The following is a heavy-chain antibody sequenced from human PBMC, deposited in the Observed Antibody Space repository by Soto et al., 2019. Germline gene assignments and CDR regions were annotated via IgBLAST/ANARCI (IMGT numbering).Heavy chain of an antibody. Sequence: QLQLQESDPGLVKPSDTLSLTCTVSGGSINTNYYYWVWVRQPPGKGLEWVGCVSFSGTTDYSASIKSRGTIAKDTPRIQFSMKLTSVTAADTAVYYCASQKLEVPAYFGNWGQGTLVTVSS. V-gene: IGHV4-39*01. D-gene: IGHD1-1*01. CDR3: ASQKLEVPAYFGN. J-gene: IGHJ4*02. CDR2: VSFSGTT. CDR1: GGSINTNYYY.